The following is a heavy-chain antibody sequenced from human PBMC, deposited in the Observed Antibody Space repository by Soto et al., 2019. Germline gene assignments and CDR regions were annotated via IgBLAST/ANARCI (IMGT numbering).Heavy chain of an antibody. CDR2: IKSKTDGGTT. D-gene: IGHD3-10*01. V-gene: IGHV3-15*01. J-gene: IGHJ4*02. CDR1: GFAFSNAW. Sequence: GGSLRLSCAASGFAFSNAWMSWVRQAPGKGLEWVGRIKSKTDGGTTDYAAPVKGRFTISRDDSKNTLYPQMNSLKTEDTAVYYCTTVGLGSLLWFGELLLYYFDYWGQGTLVTVSS. CDR3: TTVGLGSLLWFGELLLYYFDY.